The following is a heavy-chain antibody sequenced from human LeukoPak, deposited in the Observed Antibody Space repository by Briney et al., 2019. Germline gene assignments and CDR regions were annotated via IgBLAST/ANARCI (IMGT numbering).Heavy chain of an antibody. V-gene: IGHV4-34*01. CDR2: INHSGST. J-gene: IGHJ6*03. Sequence: SETLSLTCAVYGGSFSGYYWSWIRQPPGKGLEWIGEINHSGSTNYNPSLKSRVTISVDTSKNQFSLKLSSVTAAVTAVYYCARRGGSYYDFWSHYYMDVWGKGTTVTVSS. CDR1: GGSFSGYY. CDR3: ARRGGSYYDFWSHYYMDV. D-gene: IGHD3-3*01.